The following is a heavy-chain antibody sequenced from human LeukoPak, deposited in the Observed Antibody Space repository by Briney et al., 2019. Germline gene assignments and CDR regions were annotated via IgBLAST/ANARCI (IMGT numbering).Heavy chain of an antibody. CDR2: IFYSGTT. J-gene: IGHJ5*02. CDR3: ARDPSLRGWFDP. Sequence: SETLSHTCTVSGGAISGYYWSWIRQPPGKGLEWIGYIFYSGTTNYNPSLKSRVTISVDTSKNHFTPKLSSVTAADTAVYYCARDPSLRGWFDPWGQGTLVTVSS. CDR1: GGAISGYY. D-gene: IGHD4-17*01. V-gene: IGHV4-59*01.